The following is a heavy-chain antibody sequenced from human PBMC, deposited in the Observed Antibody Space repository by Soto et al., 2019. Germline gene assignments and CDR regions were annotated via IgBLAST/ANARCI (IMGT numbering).Heavy chain of an antibody. D-gene: IGHD2-2*02. J-gene: IGHJ4*02. CDR2: IIPIFGTA. V-gene: IGHV1-69*13. CDR3: ARXGRGKKAGYNGLVSLGY. CDR1: GGTFSSYA. Sequence: ASVKVSCKASGGTFSSYAISWVRQAPGQGLEWMGGIIPIFGTANYAQKLQGRVTITADESTSTAYMELSSLRSDDTAVYYCARXGRGKKAGYNGLVSLGYWGQGTRVTVSS.